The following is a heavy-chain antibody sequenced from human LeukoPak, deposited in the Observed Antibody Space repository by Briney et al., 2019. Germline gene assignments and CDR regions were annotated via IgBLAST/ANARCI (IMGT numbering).Heavy chain of an antibody. CDR3: ARDTPPLWFGEP. D-gene: IGHD3-10*01. Sequence: SETLSLTCAVYGGSFSGYYWSWIRQPPGKGLEWIGEINHSGSTNYNPSLKSRVTISVDTSKNQFSLKLSSVTAADTAVYYCARDTPPLWFGEPWGQGTLVTVSS. CDR2: INHSGST. CDR1: GGSFSGYY. J-gene: IGHJ4*02. V-gene: IGHV4-34*01.